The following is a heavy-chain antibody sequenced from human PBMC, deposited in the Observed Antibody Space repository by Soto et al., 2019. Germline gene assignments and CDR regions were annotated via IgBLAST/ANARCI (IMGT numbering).Heavy chain of an antibody. J-gene: IGHJ4*02. CDR3: PRQRTTVVTQGYFDY. D-gene: IGHD2-21*02. CDR2: IYHSGRT. Sequence: SATLSLTCSVSVESSSSSSYYCGWIRQPPGKGLEWIGSIYHSGRTYYNPSLKSRVSRSIDTSKNQFSLTLSSVTAADTSLYHGPRQRTTVVTQGYFDYGGQGALVNVST. CDR1: VESSSSSSYY. V-gene: IGHV4-39*01.